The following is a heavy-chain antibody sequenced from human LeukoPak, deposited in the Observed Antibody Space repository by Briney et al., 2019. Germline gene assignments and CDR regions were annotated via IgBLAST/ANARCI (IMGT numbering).Heavy chain of an antibody. J-gene: IGHJ4*02. CDR1: GFTFGTYV. V-gene: IGHV3-23*01. CDR3: AKDRIAVSGAWSFDD. CDR2: LSGNGEAS. Sequence: PGGSQRLFCAASGFTFGTYVMSSVSQVPGKGREWVSALSGNGEASYYTDTVKGRFTISRDNTKNTLHLQMNFVRADDSGVYYCAKDRIAVSGAWSFDDWGRGTLVTVSA. D-gene: IGHD6-19*01.